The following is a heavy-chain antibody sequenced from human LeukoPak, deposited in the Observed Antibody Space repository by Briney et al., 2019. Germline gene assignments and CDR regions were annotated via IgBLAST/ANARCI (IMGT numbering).Heavy chain of an antibody. CDR1: GFTLSPYA. CDR3: AREGGVLGEAFDV. CDR2: IGDSSRSI. Sequence: GGSLRLSCAASGFTLSPYAMNWVRQAPGKGLEWVSSIGDSSRSIFYADSVKGRFTISRDNAKNSLYLQMNSLRAEDTAVYYCAREGGVLGEAFDVWGQGTMVTISS. D-gene: IGHD3-10*01. V-gene: IGHV3-21*01. J-gene: IGHJ3*01.